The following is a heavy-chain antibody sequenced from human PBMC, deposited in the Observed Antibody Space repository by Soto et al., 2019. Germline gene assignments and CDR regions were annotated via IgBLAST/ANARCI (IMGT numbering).Heavy chain of an antibody. CDR1: GGSFSGYY. J-gene: IGHJ4*02. CDR3: AREPLEGVRPNQKIKYYFDY. Sequence: SETLSLTCAVYGGSFSGYYWSWIRQPPGKGLEWIGEINHSGSTNYNPSLKSRVTISVDTSKNQFSLKLSSVTAADTAVYYCAREPLEGVRPNQKIKYYFDYWGQGTLVTVSS. D-gene: IGHD2-8*01. V-gene: IGHV4-34*01. CDR2: INHSGST.